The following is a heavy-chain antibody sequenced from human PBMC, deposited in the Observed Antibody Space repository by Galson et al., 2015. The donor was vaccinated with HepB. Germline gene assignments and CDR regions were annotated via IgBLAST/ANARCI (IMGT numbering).Heavy chain of an antibody. CDR1: GFTFSSYG. J-gene: IGHJ4*02. Sequence: SLRLSCAASGFTFSSYGMHWVRQAPGKGLEWVAVIWYDGSNKYYADSVKGRFTISRDNSKNTLYLQMNSLRAEDTAVYYCARDQGYCSSTSCYLRYWGQGTLVTVSS. D-gene: IGHD2-2*01. CDR2: IWYDGSNK. V-gene: IGHV3-33*01. CDR3: ARDQGYCSSTSCYLRY.